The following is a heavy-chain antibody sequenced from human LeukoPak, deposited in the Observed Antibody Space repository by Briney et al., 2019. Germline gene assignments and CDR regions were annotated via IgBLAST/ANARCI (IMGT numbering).Heavy chain of an antibody. V-gene: IGHV3-23*01. D-gene: IGHD3-3*01. Sequence: GGSLRLSCAASGFTFSSYAMSWVRQAPGKGLEWVSSISGNGGRTYYADSVKGRFTISGDIAKNTLYLQMNSLRAEDTGVYYCAKDHYWSIDYWGRGTLVTVSS. CDR3: AKDHYWSIDY. CDR1: GFTFSSYA. CDR2: ISGNGGRT. J-gene: IGHJ4*02.